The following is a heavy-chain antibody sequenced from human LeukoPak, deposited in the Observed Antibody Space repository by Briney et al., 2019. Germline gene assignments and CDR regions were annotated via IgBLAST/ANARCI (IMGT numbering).Heavy chain of an antibody. CDR1: GFTFSGYG. CDR2: ISGSGGST. V-gene: IGHV3-23*01. J-gene: IGHJ4*02. CDR3: AKDLPRGGPIDY. Sequence: PGGTLRLSCAASGFTFSGYGMTWVRQAPGKGLEWVSTISGSGGSTYYADSVKGRFTISRDKSKNTLYLQMNSLRAEDTAVYHCAKDLPRGGPIDYWGQGTLVTVSS.